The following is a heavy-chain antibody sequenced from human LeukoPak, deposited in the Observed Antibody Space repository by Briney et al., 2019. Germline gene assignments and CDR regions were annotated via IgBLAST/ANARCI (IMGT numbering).Heavy chain of an antibody. J-gene: IGHJ6*03. CDR3: ARRAGGGYDPSNYYYYYYMDV. CDR1: GFTFSSYS. CDR2: ISSSSSTI. V-gene: IGHV3-48*04. D-gene: IGHD5-12*01. Sequence: GGSLRHSCAASGFTFSSYSMNWVRQAPGKGLEWVSYISSSSSTIYYADYVKGQFNITRDNAKSSLYLQMSSLRAEDTAVYYCARRAGGGYDPSNYYYYYYMDVWGKGTTVTVSS.